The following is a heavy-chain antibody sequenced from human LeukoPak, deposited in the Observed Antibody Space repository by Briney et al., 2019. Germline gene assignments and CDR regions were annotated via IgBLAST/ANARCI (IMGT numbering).Heavy chain of an antibody. CDR3: ARHGDGNSDYYFYYYMDV. Sequence: GGSLRLSCAASGFTFSSYAMSWVRQAPGKGLEWVSAISGSGGSTYYADSVKGRFTISRDNSKNTLYLQMNSLRAEDTAVYYCARHGDGNSDYYFYYYMDVWGKGTTVTVSS. V-gene: IGHV3-23*01. D-gene: IGHD4-23*01. CDR1: GFTFSSYA. CDR2: ISGSGGST. J-gene: IGHJ6*03.